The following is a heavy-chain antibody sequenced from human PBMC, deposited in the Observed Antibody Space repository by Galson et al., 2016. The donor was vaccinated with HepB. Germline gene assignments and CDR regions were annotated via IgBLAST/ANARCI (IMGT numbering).Heavy chain of an antibody. V-gene: IGHV2-26*02. Sequence: PALVKPTQTLTLTCTVSGFSLSSARMGVSWIRQPPGKALEWLAQIFWNDEESYSTSLKSRLTISKDTSKNEVVLSMTNMDPVDTATYYCARLHLNACSGRPDAFDVWGQGTVVIVSS. D-gene: IGHD1-26*01. J-gene: IGHJ3*01. CDR1: GFSLSSARMG. CDR3: ARLHLNACSGRPDAFDV. CDR2: IFWNDEE.